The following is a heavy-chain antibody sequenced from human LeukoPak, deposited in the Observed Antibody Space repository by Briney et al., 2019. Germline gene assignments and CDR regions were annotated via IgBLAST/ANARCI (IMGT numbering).Heavy chain of an antibody. D-gene: IGHD3-22*01. CDR3: AKKGYYDGSGYYMYYFDH. J-gene: IGHJ4*02. CDR2: ISGNGGTA. V-gene: IGHV3-23*01. CDR1: GVTVSSNY. Sequence: GGSLRLSCAASGVTVSSNYMSWVRQAPGKGLEWVSAISGNGGTAYYADSVKGRFTISRDNSKNTLYLQMSSLRAEDTAVYYCAKKGYYDGSGYYMYYFDHWGQGTLVTVSS.